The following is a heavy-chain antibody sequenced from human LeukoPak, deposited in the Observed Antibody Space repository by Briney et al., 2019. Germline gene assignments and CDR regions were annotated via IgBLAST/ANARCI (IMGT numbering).Heavy chain of an antibody. CDR1: GYSFTSYW. CDR3: ARQRCSDGSCYSWFDP. Sequence: GESLKISCKGSGYSFTSYWIGWVRQMPGKGLEWMGIIYPGDSDTRYSPSFQGQVTISADKSISTAYLQWSSLKASDTAMYYCARQRCSDGSCYSWFDPWGQGTLVTVSS. D-gene: IGHD2-15*01. J-gene: IGHJ5*02. V-gene: IGHV5-51*01. CDR2: IYPGDSDT.